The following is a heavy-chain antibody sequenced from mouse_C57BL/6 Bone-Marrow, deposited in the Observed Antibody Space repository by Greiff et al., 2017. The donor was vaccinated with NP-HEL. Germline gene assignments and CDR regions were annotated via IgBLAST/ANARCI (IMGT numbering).Heavy chain of an antibody. CDR2: INPSNGGT. J-gene: IGHJ3*01. V-gene: IGHV1-53*01. D-gene: IGHD2-4*01. CDR3: ARSDYDYDNFAY. Sequence: GTELVKPGASVKLSCKASGYTFTSYWMHWVKQRPGQGLEWIGNINPSNGGTNYNEKFKSKATLTVDKSSSTAYMQLSSLTSEDSAVYYCARSDYDYDNFAYWGQGTLVTVSA. CDR1: GYTFTSYW.